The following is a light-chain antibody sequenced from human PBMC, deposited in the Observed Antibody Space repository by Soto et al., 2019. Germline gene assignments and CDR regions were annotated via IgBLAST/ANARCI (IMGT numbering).Light chain of an antibody. Sequence: DIQMTQSPSTLSASVGDRVTITCRASQSISGWLAWYQQKPGKAPKFLIYDVSNLESGVPLRFSGSGSGTEFTLTISSLQPDDFATYYCQKYSSASTFGGGTKVEIK. V-gene: IGKV1-5*01. J-gene: IGKJ4*01. CDR3: QKYSSAST. CDR2: DVS. CDR1: QSISGW.